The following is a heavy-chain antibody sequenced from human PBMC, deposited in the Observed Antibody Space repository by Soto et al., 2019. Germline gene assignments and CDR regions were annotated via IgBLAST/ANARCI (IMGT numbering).Heavy chain of an antibody. CDR2: IGTAGDT. D-gene: IGHD3-22*01. CDR1: GFTFSSYD. J-gene: IGHJ4*02. CDR3: ARGSPLYDSSGYYFYFDY. V-gene: IGHV3-13*01. Sequence: GGSLRLSCAASGFTFSSYDLHWVRQATGKGLEWVSAIGTAGDTYYPGSVKGRFTISRDNAKNSLYLQMNSLRAEDTAVYYCARGSPLYDSSGYYFYFDYWGQGTLVTVSS.